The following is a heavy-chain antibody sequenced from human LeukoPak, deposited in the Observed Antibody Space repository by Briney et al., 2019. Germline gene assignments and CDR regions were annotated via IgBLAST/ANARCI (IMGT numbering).Heavy chain of an antibody. CDR1: GGSISSYY. CDR2: IYYSGST. J-gene: IGHJ5*02. Sequence: SETLSLTCTVSGGSISSYYWGWIRQPPGQGLEWLGYIYYSGSTNYNPSLKSRVTISVDTSKNQFSLKLSSVTAADTAVYYCARLVAARPTNWFDPWGQGTLVTVSS. V-gene: IGHV4-59*01. D-gene: IGHD6-6*01. CDR3: ARLVAARPTNWFDP.